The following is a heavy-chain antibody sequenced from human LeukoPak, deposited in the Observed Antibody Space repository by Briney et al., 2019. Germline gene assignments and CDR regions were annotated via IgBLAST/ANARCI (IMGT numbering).Heavy chain of an antibody. Sequence: QPGGSLRLSCAVSGFTFRTYWMHWVRQVPGEGLVWVSRINEDGSITNYADSVKGRFSISRDNAKNTLYLQMNSLRAEDTAVYYCARDAHYDFWSGYYSTWPLGYWGQGTLVTVSS. CDR2: INEDGSIT. J-gene: IGHJ4*02. CDR1: GFTFRTYW. D-gene: IGHD3-3*01. CDR3: ARDAHYDFWSGYYSTWPLGY. V-gene: IGHV3-74*01.